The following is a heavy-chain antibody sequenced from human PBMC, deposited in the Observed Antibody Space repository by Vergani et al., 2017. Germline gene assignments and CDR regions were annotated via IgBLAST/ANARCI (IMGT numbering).Heavy chain of an antibody. CDR3: AKANPRNSGNDYLYYYHAMDV. J-gene: IGHJ6*02. V-gene: IGHV3-74*01. Sequence: EVQLVESGGGLIHPGGSLRLSCEGSGFSFSGYWMHWVRQSPEKGLVWVSRIKSDGSITNDADSGKARFTISRANAKTTLYLEMNSLRGEDTAIYCCAKANPRNSGNDYLYYYHAMDVWGQGTTVTVSS. CDR1: GFSFSGYW. CDR2: IKSDGSIT. D-gene: IGHD5-12*01.